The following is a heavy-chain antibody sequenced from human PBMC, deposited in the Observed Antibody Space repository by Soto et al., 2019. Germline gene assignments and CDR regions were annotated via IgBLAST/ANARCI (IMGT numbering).Heavy chain of an antibody. V-gene: IGHV3-48*02. CDR3: ARDLKYQEGDYFDY. Sequence: GGSLRLSCAASGFTFSLYGMNWVRQAPGKGLEWVSYISSSSTTISYADSVKGRFTISRDNAKNSLSLLMNSLRDEDTAVYYCARDLKYQEGDYFDYWGQGVLVTV. D-gene: IGHD2-2*01. CDR2: ISSSSTTI. CDR1: GFTFSLYG. J-gene: IGHJ4*02.